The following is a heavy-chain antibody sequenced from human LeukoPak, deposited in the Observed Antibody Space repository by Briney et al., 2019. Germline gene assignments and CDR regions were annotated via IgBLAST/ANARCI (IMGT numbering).Heavy chain of an antibody. CDR3: AGQLLRHNYYYYYYMDV. J-gene: IGHJ6*03. CDR1: GFTANNNY. CDR2: IYSGGSA. Sequence: GGSLRLSCAASGFTANNNYMSWVRQAPGKSLQWVSLIYSGGSAYYEDPVKGRFTISRDSSKNMVFLQMNSLRAEDTAVYYCAGQLLRHNYYYYYYMDVWGKGTMVTVSS. V-gene: IGHV3-53*01. D-gene: IGHD2-2*01.